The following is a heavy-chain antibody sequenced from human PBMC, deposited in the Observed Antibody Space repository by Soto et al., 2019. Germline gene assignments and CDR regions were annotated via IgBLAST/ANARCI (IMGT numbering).Heavy chain of an antibody. CDR1: GGSFSGYY. V-gene: IGHV4-34*01. CDR2: INHSVIT. J-gene: IGHJ5*02. Sequence: SETLSRTCAVDGGSFSGYYWTWIRQPPGTGLYCIGQINHSVITXXXPSLKIRXXISVDTSNNHXSLNLXSVTAAYTAVYYCARVGGINWFDPWCQGTLVTVSS. CDR3: ARVGGINWFDP. D-gene: IGHD3-16*01.